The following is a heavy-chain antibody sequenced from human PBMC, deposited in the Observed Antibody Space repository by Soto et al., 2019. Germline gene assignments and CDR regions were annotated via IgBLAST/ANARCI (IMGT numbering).Heavy chain of an antibody. CDR2: ISSSSSTI. V-gene: IGHV3-48*01. CDR3: AKPYFKKYSSSFAAYYYYGMDV. CDR1: GFTFSSYS. J-gene: IGHJ6*02. Sequence: GGSLRLSCAASGFTFSSYSMNWVRQAPGKGLEWVSYISSSSSTIYYADSVKGRFTISRDNAKNSLYLQMNSLRAEDTAVYYCAKPYFKKYSSSFAAYYYYGMDVWGQGTTVTVSS. D-gene: IGHD6-6*01.